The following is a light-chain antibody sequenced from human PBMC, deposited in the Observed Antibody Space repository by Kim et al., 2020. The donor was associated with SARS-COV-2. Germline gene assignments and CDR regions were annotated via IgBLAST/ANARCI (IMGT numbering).Light chain of an antibody. Sequence: GECIPCSCTGTSSDIGVYAYISWYQHHPGKAPKVIITDVNQRPSGVSDRFSGSKSGNSASLTISGLQAEDEADYYCGSYTTSSTYVFGTGTKVTVL. V-gene: IGLV2-14*03. CDR3: GSYTTSSTYV. J-gene: IGLJ1*01. CDR2: DVN. CDR1: SSDIGVYAY.